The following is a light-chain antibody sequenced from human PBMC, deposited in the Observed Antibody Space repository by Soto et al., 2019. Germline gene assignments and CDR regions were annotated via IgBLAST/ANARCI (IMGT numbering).Light chain of an antibody. Sequence: IVMTQSPATLSVSPLERATLSCSASQSINTKLAWYQQKPGQAPTLLIYGASTRATGIPARFSGSGSGTEFTLTISSLQSEDFAVYYCQQYNNWPPWTFGQGTKVDIK. J-gene: IGKJ1*01. CDR3: QQYNNWPPWT. CDR1: QSINTK. V-gene: IGKV3-15*01. CDR2: GAS.